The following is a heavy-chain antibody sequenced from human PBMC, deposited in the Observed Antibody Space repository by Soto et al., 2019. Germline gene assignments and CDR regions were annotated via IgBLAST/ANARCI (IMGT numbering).Heavy chain of an antibody. CDR2: IYYSGST. V-gene: IGHV4-59*01. CDR3: ARVYYDSSGYYYVDY. J-gene: IGHJ4*02. Sequence: ASETLSLTCTVSGGSISSYYWSWIRQPPGKGLEWIGYIYYSGSTNYNPSLKSRVTISVDTSKNQFSLKLSSVTAADTAVYYCARVYYDSSGYYYVDYWGQGTLVTVSS. D-gene: IGHD3-22*01. CDR1: GGSISSYY.